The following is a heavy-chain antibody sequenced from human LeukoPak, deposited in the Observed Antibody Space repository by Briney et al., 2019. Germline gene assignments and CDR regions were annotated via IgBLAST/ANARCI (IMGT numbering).Heavy chain of an antibody. D-gene: IGHD7-27*01. CDR2: ISTDGHDN. Sequence: PGGSLRLSCAASGFTFSSYPMHWVRQVPGKGQEWLVVISTDGHDNHYADSVKGRFTISRDNSKNMVYLQMNSLRADDTALYFCAADPSRTKWGFLKFWGQGALVTVST. CDR3: AADPSRTKWGFLKF. J-gene: IGHJ4*02. CDR1: GFTFSSYP. V-gene: IGHV3-30*04.